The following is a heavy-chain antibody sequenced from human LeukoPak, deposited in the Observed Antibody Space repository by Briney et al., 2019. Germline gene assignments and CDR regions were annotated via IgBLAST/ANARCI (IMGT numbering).Heavy chain of an antibody. D-gene: IGHD5-12*01. J-gene: IGHJ1*01. V-gene: IGHV4-59*01. CDR1: GGSISSNY. CDR2: ISYSGTT. Sequence: SETLSLTCTVSGGSISSNYWSWIRQPPGKGLEWIGYISYSGTTSYNPSLESRVTMSVGTSKNQFSLRLNSVTAADTAVYFCGRVRTGNTGSPEYFEDWGQGTLVTVSS. CDR3: GRVRTGNTGSPEYFED.